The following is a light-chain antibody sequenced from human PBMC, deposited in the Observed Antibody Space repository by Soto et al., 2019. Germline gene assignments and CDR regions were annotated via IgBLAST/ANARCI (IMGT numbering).Light chain of an antibody. CDR3: SSYTTSTTVI. J-gene: IGLJ2*01. CDR1: SSDVGDHNS. CDR2: AVS. Sequence: QSALTQPASVSGSPGQSITISCTGTSSDVGDHNSVSWYQQQPGKAPKLMIYAVSNRPSGVSNRFSGSKSGNTASLTISGLQAEDEADYYCSSYTTSTTVIFVGGTKLTVL. V-gene: IGLV2-14*03.